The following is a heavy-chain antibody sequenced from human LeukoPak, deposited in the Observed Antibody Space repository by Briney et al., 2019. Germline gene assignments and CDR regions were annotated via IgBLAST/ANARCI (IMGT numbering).Heavy chain of an antibody. J-gene: IGHJ4*02. Sequence: SETLSLTCTVSGGSIGSFYWNWIRQPPGKGLEWIGYVYSSGNTNYHPSLKSRVIISVDTSKNQFSLKLSSVTAADTAVYYCARGGVLLGIDYWGQGTLVTVSS. D-gene: IGHD2-8*02. CDR2: VYSSGNT. CDR1: GGSIGSFY. CDR3: ARGGVLLGIDY. V-gene: IGHV4-59*01.